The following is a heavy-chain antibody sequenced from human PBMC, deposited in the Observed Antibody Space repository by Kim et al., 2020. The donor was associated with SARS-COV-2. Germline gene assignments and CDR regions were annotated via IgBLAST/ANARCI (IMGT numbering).Heavy chain of an antibody. J-gene: IGHJ3*02. CDR3: AKESGGYDRGGAFDI. Sequence: DSVKGRFTISRDNSKNTLYLQMNSLRAEDTAVYYCAKESGGYDRGGAFDIWGQGTMVTVSS. V-gene: IGHV3-30*02. D-gene: IGHD5-12*01.